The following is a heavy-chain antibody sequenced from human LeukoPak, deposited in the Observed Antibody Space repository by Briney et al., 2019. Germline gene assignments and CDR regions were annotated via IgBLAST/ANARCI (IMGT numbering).Heavy chain of an antibody. Sequence: GGSLRLSCTASGFTFNNYWMTWVRQAPGKGLEWVANIKQDGSEKYYVDSVKGRFAISRDNAKNSLYLQMNSLRAEDTAIYYCARGGRPDYWGQGTLVTVSS. CDR2: IKQDGSEK. CDR3: ARGGRPDY. D-gene: IGHD3-16*01. V-gene: IGHV3-7*01. CDR1: GFTFNNYW. J-gene: IGHJ4*02.